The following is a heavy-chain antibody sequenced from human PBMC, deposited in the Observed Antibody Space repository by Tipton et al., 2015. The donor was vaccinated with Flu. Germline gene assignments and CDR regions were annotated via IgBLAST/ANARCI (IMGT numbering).Heavy chain of an antibody. Sequence: GSLRLSCAASGFTFSSYSMNWVRQAPGKGLEWVSYISSSSSTIYYADSVKGRFTISRDNAKNSLYLQMNSLRAEDTAVYYCARAPSSPSEWLSPGMDVWGKGTTVTVSS. D-gene: IGHD3-3*01. V-gene: IGHV3-48*04. CDR2: ISSSSSTI. J-gene: IGHJ6*03. CDR1: GFTFSSYS. CDR3: ARAPSSPSEWLSPGMDV.